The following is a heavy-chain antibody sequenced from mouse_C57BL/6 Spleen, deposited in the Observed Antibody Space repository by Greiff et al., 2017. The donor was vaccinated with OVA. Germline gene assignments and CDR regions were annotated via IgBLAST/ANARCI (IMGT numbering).Heavy chain of an antibody. V-gene: IGHV1-80*01. D-gene: IGHD4-1*01. CDR2: LYPGDGDT. CDR1: GYAFSSYW. CDR3: ARGRANWDEGFAY. J-gene: IGHJ3*01. Sequence: QVQLQQSGAELVKPGASVKISCKASGYAFSSYWMNWVKQRPGKGLEWIGQLYPGDGDTNYNGKFKGKATLTADKSSSTAYMQLSSLTSVDSAVYFCARGRANWDEGFAYWGQGTLVTVSA.